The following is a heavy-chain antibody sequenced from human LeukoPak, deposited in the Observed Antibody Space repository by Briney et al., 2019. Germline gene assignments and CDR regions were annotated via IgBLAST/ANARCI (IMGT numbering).Heavy chain of an antibody. J-gene: IGHJ4*02. Sequence: GGSLRLSCAASGFTFSSYGMHWVRQAPGKGLEWVAVISFDGSNKHYADSVKGRFTISRDNSKNILFLQMNSLRAEDTALYYCAGGKDYGVNFDYWGQGTLSPSPQ. CDR1: GFTFSSYG. V-gene: IGHV3-30*03. D-gene: IGHD4-17*01. CDR3: AGGKDYGVNFDY. CDR2: ISFDGSNK.